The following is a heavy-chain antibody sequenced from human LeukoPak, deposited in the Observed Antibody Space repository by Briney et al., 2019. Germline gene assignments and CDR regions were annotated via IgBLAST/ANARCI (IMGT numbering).Heavy chain of an antibody. CDR2: INHSGST. V-gene: IGHV4-34*01. D-gene: IGHD5-18*01. CDR3: ARGHSTAMAYSYFDL. Sequence: SETLSLTCAVYGGSFSGYYWSWIRQPPGKGLELIGEINHSGSTNYNPSLKSRVTISVDTSKTQCSLKLSSVTAADTAVYYCARGHSTAMAYSYFDLWGRGTLVTVSS. J-gene: IGHJ2*01. CDR1: GGSFSGYY.